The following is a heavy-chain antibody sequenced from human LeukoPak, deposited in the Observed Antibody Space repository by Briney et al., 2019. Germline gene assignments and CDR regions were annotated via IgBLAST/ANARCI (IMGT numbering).Heavy chain of an antibody. J-gene: IGHJ5*02. CDR1: GFTFSRYS. Sequence: PGESLRLSCAASGFTFSRYSINWVRQAPGKGLEWVAFIRYDGSNKYYADSVKGRFTISRDNSKNTLYLQMNSLRAEDTAVYYCAKDPYLVVPAALNWFDPWGQGTLVTVSS. CDR2: IRYDGSNK. D-gene: IGHD2-2*01. V-gene: IGHV3-30*02. CDR3: AKDPYLVVPAALNWFDP.